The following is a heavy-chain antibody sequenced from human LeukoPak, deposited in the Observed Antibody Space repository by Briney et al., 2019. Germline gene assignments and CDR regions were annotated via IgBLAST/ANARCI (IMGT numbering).Heavy chain of an antibody. D-gene: IGHD3-10*01. J-gene: IGHJ4*02. CDR3: ARHFLSYGSGNYSPFSPFDY. V-gene: IGHV4-59*08. CDR1: GGSISSYY. CDR2: ASYSGST. Sequence: PSETLSLTCTVSGGSISSYYWGWIRQSPGKGLEWIGYASYSGSTNYNPSLKSRVTISVDTSKTQFSLQLRLRSVTAADTAVYYCARHFLSYGSGNYSPFSPFDYWGQGTLVIVSS.